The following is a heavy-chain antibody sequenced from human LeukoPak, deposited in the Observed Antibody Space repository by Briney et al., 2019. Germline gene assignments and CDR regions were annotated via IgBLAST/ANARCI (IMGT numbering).Heavy chain of an antibody. CDR2: ISGSGGST. Sequence: GGSLRLSCAASGFTFSSYAMSWVRQAPGKGLEWVSAISGSGGSTYYADSAKGRFTISRDNAKNSLYLQMNSLRTEDTAVYYCVRDPGGLDYWGQGTLVTVSS. V-gene: IGHV3-23*01. J-gene: IGHJ4*02. CDR1: GFTFSSYA. CDR3: VRDPGGLDY. D-gene: IGHD2-8*02.